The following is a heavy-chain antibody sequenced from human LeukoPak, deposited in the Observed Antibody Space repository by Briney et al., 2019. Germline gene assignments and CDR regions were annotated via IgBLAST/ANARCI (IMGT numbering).Heavy chain of an antibody. CDR2: IYYSGST. J-gene: IGHJ4*02. CDR3: ASHVLRYFDWLSPFDY. Sequence: PSETLPLTCTVSGGSTSSSSYYWGWIRQPPGKGLEWIGSIYYSGSTYYNPSLKSRVTISVDTSKNQFSLKLSSVTAADTAVYYCASHVLRYFDWLSPFDYWGQGTLVTVSS. CDR1: GGSTSSSSYY. D-gene: IGHD3-9*01. V-gene: IGHV4-39*01.